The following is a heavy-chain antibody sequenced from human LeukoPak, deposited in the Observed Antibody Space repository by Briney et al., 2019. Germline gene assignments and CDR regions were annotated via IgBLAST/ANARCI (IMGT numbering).Heavy chain of an antibody. CDR1: GFTFSSYN. Sequence: GGSLRLSCAASGFTFSSYNMNWVRQAPGKGLEWVSVIYSGGYTYYADSVKGRFTISRDNSKNTLYLQMNSLRAEDTAVYYCAGDRGSGLDYWGQGTLVTVSS. CDR3: AGDRGSGLDY. J-gene: IGHJ4*02. D-gene: IGHD3-10*01. CDR2: IYSGGYT. V-gene: IGHV3-66*01.